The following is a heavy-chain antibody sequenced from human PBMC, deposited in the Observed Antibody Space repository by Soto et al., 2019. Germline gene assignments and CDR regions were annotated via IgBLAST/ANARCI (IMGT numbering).Heavy chain of an antibody. CDR1: GYTFTSSG. J-gene: IGHJ6*02. CDR2: ISAYNGNT. Sequence: ASVKVSCKASGYTFTSSGISWVRQAPGQGLEWMGWISAYNGNTNYAQKLQGRVTMTTDTSTSTAYMELRSLRSDDTAVYYCARDRPFSYYDILTGYLLYYYYGMDVWGQGTTVTVSS. D-gene: IGHD3-9*01. V-gene: IGHV1-18*01. CDR3: ARDRPFSYYDILTGYLLYYYYGMDV.